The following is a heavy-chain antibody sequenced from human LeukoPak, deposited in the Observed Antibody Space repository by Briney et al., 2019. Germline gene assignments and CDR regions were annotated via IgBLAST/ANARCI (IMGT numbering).Heavy chain of an antibody. CDR1: GGSISSYY. J-gene: IGHJ3*02. Sequence: SETLSLTCTVSGGSISSYYWSWIRQPPGKGLEWIGYIYYNGNTNYNPSLKSRVTISVDTSKNQFSLKLSSVTAADTAVYYCARHRRGWFGELLSLNAFDIWGQGTMVTVSS. CDR2: IYYNGNT. V-gene: IGHV4-59*08. CDR3: ARHRRGWFGELLSLNAFDI. D-gene: IGHD3-10*01.